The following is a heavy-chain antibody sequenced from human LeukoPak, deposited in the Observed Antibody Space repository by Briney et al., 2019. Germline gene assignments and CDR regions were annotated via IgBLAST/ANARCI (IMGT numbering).Heavy chain of an antibody. CDR2: ISGSGGGT. Sequence: PGGSLRLSCAASGFTFSSYAMSWVRQAPGKGLEWVSAISGSGGGTYYADSVKGRFTISRDNSKNTLYLQMNSLRAEDTAVYYCAKAGDYGDFNWFDPWGQGTLVTVSS. CDR3: AKAGDYGDFNWFDP. CDR1: GFTFSSYA. J-gene: IGHJ5*02. D-gene: IGHD4-17*01. V-gene: IGHV3-23*01.